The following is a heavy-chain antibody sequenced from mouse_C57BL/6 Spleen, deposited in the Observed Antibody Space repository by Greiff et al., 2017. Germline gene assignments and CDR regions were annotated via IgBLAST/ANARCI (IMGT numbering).Heavy chain of an antibody. Sequence: VQLQQSGPELVKPGASVKMSCKASGYTFTDYNMHWVKQSHGKSLEWIGYINPNNGGTSYNQKFKGKATLTVNKSSSTAYMELRSLTSEDSAVYYCARWGYYGSSPFAYWGQGTLVTVSA. D-gene: IGHD1-1*01. CDR3: ARWGYYGSSPFAY. CDR2: INPNNGGT. J-gene: IGHJ3*01. V-gene: IGHV1-22*01. CDR1: GYTFTDYN.